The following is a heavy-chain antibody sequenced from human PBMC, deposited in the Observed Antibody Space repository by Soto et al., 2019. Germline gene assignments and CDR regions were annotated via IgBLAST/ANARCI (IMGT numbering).Heavy chain of an antibody. CDR1: GYTFTSYD. CDR3: ARVITGYDFWSGYYGYYYYGMDV. D-gene: IGHD3-3*01. CDR2: MNPNSGNT. J-gene: IGHJ6*02. V-gene: IGHV1-8*01. Sequence: ASVKVSCKASGYTFTSYDINWVRQATGQGLEWMGWMNPNSGNTGYAQKFQGRVTMTRNTSISTAYMELSSLRSEDTAVYYCARVITGYDFWSGYYGYYYYGMDVWGQGTTVTAP.